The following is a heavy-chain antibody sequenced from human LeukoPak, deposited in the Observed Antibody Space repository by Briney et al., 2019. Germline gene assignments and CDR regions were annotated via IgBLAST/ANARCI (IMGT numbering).Heavy chain of an antibody. V-gene: IGHV4-4*02. D-gene: IGHD4-17*01. CDR3: ARGQYGDYGYYFDY. Sequence: SETLSLTCAVSGGSISSSNWWSWVRQPPGKGLEWIGEIYHSGSTYYNPSLKSRVTISVDRSKNQFSLKLSSVTAADTAVYYCARGQYGDYGYYFDYWGQGTLVTVSS. J-gene: IGHJ4*02. CDR1: GGSISSSNW. CDR2: IYHSGST.